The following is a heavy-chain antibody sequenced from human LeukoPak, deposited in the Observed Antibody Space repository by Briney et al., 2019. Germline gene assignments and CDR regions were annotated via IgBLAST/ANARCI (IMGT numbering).Heavy chain of an antibody. V-gene: IGHV3-48*01. D-gene: IGHD1-26*01. Sequence: GGSLRLSCAASGFTFNSYSMNWVRQAPGKGLEWLSYIDNSSTNIFYANSVKGRFTISRDNAKSSLYLRLNSLRAEDTAVYYCARPKSGSSSFDYWGQGTLVTVSS. CDR1: GFTFNSYS. CDR2: IDNSSTNI. J-gene: IGHJ4*02. CDR3: ARPKSGSSSFDY.